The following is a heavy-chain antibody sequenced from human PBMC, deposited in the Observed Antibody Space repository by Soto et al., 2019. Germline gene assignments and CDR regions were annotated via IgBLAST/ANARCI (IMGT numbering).Heavy chain of an antibody. V-gene: IGHV1-69*01. CDR1: GGTFSSYA. D-gene: IGHD3-3*01. J-gene: IGHJ6*02. CDR3: ARATITIFGVVTPTGDYYYGMDV. Sequence: QVQLVQSGAEVKKPGSSVKVSCKASGGTFSSYAFSWVRQAPGQGLEWVGGIIPPFGSANYAQKFQGRVTITADESTSTAYMELSSLRSEDTAMYYCARATITIFGVVTPTGDYYYGMDVWGQGTTVTVSS. CDR2: IIPPFGSA.